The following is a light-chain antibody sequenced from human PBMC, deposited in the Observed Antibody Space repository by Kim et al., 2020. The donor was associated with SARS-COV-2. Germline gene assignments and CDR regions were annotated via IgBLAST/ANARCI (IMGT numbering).Light chain of an antibody. CDR2: SNN. Sequence: GQRVTISCSGSSSNIGSKTVQWYQQVPGTAPKLLIYSNNQRPSGVPDRFSGSKSGSSASLAISGLQSEDEADYYCVTWDDSLIGPVFGGGTKVTVL. CDR3: VTWDDSLIGPV. V-gene: IGLV1-44*01. J-gene: IGLJ2*01. CDR1: SSNIGSKT.